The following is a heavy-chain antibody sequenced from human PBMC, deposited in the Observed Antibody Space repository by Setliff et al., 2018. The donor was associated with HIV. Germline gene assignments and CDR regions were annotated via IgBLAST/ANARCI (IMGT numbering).Heavy chain of an antibody. CDR2: FDHEECKI. D-gene: IGHD3-3*02. Sequence: GASVKVSCKVSGDTLTKLSIYWVRQAPGKGLEWMGGFDHEECKIIYAQKFQGRVSMTEDTSTDTAYMDLSSLRSDDTAVYYCAATSSVYIFGVLTPVSFDYWGQGTLVTVSS. V-gene: IGHV1-24*01. J-gene: IGHJ4*02. CDR3: AATSSVYIFGVLTPVSFDY. CDR1: GDTLTKLS.